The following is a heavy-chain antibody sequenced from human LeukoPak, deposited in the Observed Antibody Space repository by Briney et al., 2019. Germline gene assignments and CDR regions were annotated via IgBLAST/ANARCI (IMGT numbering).Heavy chain of an antibody. Sequence: QPGGSLRLSCAASGFTFSSYAMHWVRQAPGKGLEWVSGISWNSGGIGYADSVKGRFTISRDNAKNSLYLQMNSLRAEDTALYYCAKEYSSSWRHDAFDIWGQGTMVTVSS. CDR2: ISWNSGGI. D-gene: IGHD6-13*01. V-gene: IGHV3-9*01. CDR1: GFTFSSYA. CDR3: AKEYSSSWRHDAFDI. J-gene: IGHJ3*02.